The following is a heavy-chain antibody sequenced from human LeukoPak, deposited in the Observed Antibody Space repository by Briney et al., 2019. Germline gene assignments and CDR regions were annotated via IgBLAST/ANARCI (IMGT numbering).Heavy chain of an antibody. CDR2: INHSGST. CDR3: ARGPPRDFGTSGFYYNY. CDR1: GGSFSDYY. J-gene: IGHJ4*02. D-gene: IGHD3-22*01. V-gene: IGHV4-34*01. Sequence: SETLSLTCAIYGGSFSDYYWSWIRQPPGKGLEWIGEINHSGSTNYNPSLTSRVTISVDTSKNQLSLKLSSVTAADTAVYYCARGPPRDFGTSGFYYNYWGQGTRVTVSS.